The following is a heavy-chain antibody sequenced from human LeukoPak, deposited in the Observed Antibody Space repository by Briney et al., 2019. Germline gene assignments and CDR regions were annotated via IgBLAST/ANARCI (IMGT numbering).Heavy chain of an antibody. CDR2: INHSGST. CDR3: ARVSRTPRNFKKNNRSGAAGTPGTNWFDP. D-gene: IGHD6-13*01. CDR1: GGSFSGYY. J-gene: IGHJ5*02. V-gene: IGHV4-34*01. Sequence: PSETLSLTCAVYGGSFSGYYWSWIRQPPGKGLEWIGEINHSGSTNYNPSLKSRVTISVDTSKNQFSLKLSSVTAADTAVYYCARVSRTPRNFKKNNRSGAAGTPGTNWFDPWGQGTLVTVSS.